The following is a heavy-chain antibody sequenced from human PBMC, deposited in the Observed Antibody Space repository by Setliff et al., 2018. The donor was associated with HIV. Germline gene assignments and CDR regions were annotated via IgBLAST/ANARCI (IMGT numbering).Heavy chain of an antibody. J-gene: IGHJ5*02. CDR1: GGSIRSYY. CDR2: IYISGST. Sequence: SETLSLTCTVSGGSIRSYYWSWIRQPAGKGLEWIGHIYISGSTNYNPSFNSRVTMSVDTSKNQFSLRLTSVTAADTAMYHCARDRSSGWSKDWFDTWGQGILVTVSS. CDR3: ARDRSSGWSKDWFDT. V-gene: IGHV4-4*07. D-gene: IGHD6-19*01.